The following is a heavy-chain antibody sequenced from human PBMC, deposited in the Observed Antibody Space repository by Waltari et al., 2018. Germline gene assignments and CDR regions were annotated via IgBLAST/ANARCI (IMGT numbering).Heavy chain of an antibody. CDR3: ARDSNKKYFQH. D-gene: IGHD4-4*01. CDR1: GFTFNSYI. Sequence: EVQLVESGGGLVQPGGSLRLSCAASGFTFNSYIMNWVRQAPGQGLEWVSYISSSSSTIYYADSVKGRFTISRDNAKNSLYLQMNSLRAEDTAVYYCARDSNKKYFQHWGQGTLVTVSS. CDR2: ISSSSSTI. V-gene: IGHV3-48*01. J-gene: IGHJ1*01.